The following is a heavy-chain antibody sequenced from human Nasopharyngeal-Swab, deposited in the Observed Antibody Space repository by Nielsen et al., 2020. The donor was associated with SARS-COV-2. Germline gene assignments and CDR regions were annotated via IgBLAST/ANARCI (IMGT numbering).Heavy chain of an antibody. J-gene: IGHJ3*02. CDR2: ISYDGSNK. V-gene: IGHV3-30*18. Sequence: GESLKISCAASGFNFSSYAMNWVRQAPGKGLEWVAVISYDGSNKYYADSVNGRFTISRDNSKNTLYLQMNSLRAEDTAVYYCAKGGGTTGTVGLDIWGQGTMVTVSS. CDR3: AKGGGTTGTVGLDI. CDR1: GFNFSSYA. D-gene: IGHD1-1*01.